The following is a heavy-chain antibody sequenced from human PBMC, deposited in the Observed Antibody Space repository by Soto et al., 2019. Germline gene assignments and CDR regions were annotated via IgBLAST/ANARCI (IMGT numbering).Heavy chain of an antibody. J-gene: IGHJ4*02. CDR1: GYTFTSYA. D-gene: IGHD3-10*01. Sequence: VQLVQSGAEVKKPGASVKVSCKASGYTFTSYAISWVRQAPGQGLEWMGWISAYKGNTKYAQKVQGRVTMTTDTSTSTAYMDRRSLRSDDTAVYYCARDVNSGTFDYWGQGTLVTVSS. CDR3: ARDVNSGTFDY. V-gene: IGHV1-18*01. CDR2: ISAYKGNT.